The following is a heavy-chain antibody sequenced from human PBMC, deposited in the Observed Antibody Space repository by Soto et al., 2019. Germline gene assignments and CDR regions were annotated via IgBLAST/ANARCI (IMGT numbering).Heavy chain of an antibody. CDR1: GFTFSRYA. D-gene: IGHD1-26*01. V-gene: IGHV3-30*04. CDR3: AKDPPEDTWRANYFDY. Sequence: QVQLVESGGGVVQPGTSLRLSCVSSGFTFSRYAMHWVRQAPGKGPEWVAIISYDGSNKYYADPVKGRFTISRDNSKNTLYLQMNGLRVEDTAVYYCAKDPPEDTWRANYFDYWGQGTLVTVSS. CDR2: ISYDGSNK. J-gene: IGHJ4*02.